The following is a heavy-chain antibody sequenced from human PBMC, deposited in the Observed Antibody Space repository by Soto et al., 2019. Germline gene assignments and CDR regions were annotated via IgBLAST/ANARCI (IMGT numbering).Heavy chain of an antibody. CDR2: IIGSGGST. D-gene: IGHD5-12*01. CDR1: GFTFDSYA. Sequence: GGSLRLSCAASGFTFDSYAMSWVRQAPGKGLERVSTIIGSGGSTFYADSVKGRLTISRDNSKSTLYLQMNSLRGEDTAVYYCAKDNGSGCDWLRVGDASDIWGQGTMVTVSS. V-gene: IGHV3-23*01. CDR3: AKDNGSGCDWLRVGDASDI. J-gene: IGHJ3*02.